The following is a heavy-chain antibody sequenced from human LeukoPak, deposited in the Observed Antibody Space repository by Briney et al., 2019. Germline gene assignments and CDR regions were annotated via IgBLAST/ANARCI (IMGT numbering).Heavy chain of an antibody. Sequence: GGSLRLSCAASGFTVSSNYMSWVRQAPGKGLEWVSVIYSGGSTYYADSVKGRFTISRDNSKNTLYLQMNTLRSEDTAVYYCARGIASSIPCWFDPWGQGTLVTASS. J-gene: IGHJ5*02. D-gene: IGHD2-2*02. CDR2: IYSGGST. V-gene: IGHV3-53*01. CDR1: GFTVSSNY. CDR3: ARGIASSIPCWFDP.